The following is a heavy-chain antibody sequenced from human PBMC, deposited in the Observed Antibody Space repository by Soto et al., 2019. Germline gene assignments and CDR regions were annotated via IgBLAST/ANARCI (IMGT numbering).Heavy chain of an antibody. V-gene: IGHV1-18*01. D-gene: IGHD5-12*01. CDR2: ISAYDGNT. Sequence: ASVKVSCKASGYTFTSYGIIWVRQAPGQGLEWMGWISAYDGNTNYAQKLQGRVTMTTDTSTSTAYMELRSLRSDDTAVYYCARDEIVATMGYWGKGTLVTVSS. J-gene: IGHJ4*02. CDR1: GYTFTSYG. CDR3: ARDEIVATMGY.